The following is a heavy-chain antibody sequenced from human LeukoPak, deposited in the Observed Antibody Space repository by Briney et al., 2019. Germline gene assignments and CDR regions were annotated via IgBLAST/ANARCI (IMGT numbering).Heavy chain of an antibody. Sequence: GGSLRLSCAASGFTFSSYSMNWVRQAPGKGLEWVSYISSSSSTIYYADSVKGRFTISRDNAKNSLYLQMNSLRAEDTAVYYCARALGYCSSTSCQAADYWGQGTLVTVSS. J-gene: IGHJ4*02. V-gene: IGHV3-48*01. CDR2: ISSSSSTI. D-gene: IGHD2-2*01. CDR3: ARALGYCSSTSCQAADY. CDR1: GFTFSSYS.